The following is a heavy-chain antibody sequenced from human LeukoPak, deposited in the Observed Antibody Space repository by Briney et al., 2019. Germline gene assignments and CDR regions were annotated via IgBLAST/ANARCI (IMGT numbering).Heavy chain of an antibody. CDR1: ADSMNNYY. CDR2: MHPGGTT. Sequence: SETLSLTCSVFADSMNNYYWTWIRQPPGKGLEWIGNMHPGGTTKFHPSLEGRVTMSIDTSNKQFSLRLRSVTAADTATYYCAKTGSLFGRFLDHWGPGALVIVSS. D-gene: IGHD3-10*02. V-gene: IGHV4-59*01. J-gene: IGHJ4*02. CDR3: AKTGSLFGRFLDH.